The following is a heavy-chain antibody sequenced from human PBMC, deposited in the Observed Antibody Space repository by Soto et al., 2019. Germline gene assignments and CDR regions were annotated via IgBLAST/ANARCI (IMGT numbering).Heavy chain of an antibody. CDR2: INQDGGGT. Sequence: GGSLRLSCVASGFTFITSFMGWVRQAPGKGLEWVANINQDGGGTYYVDTVEGRFTISRDNGKDSLYLQMNSLRGEDTAVYYCARYFRGSGRYFFDYWGQGTLVTVSS. J-gene: IGHJ4*02. D-gene: IGHD6-19*01. V-gene: IGHV3-7*03. CDR1: GFTFITSF. CDR3: ARYFRGSGRYFFDY.